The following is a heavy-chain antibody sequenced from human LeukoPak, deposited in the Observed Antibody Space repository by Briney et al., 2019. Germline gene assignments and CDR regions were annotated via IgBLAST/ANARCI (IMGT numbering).Heavy chain of an antibody. D-gene: IGHD3-16*02. Sequence: SETLSLTCAVYGGSFSGYYWSWIRQPPGKGLEWMGEINHSGSTNYNPFLKSRVTISVDTSKNQFSLKLSSVTAADTAVYYCATLPYDYVWGSYRYYYFDYWGQGTLVTVSS. J-gene: IGHJ4*02. CDR2: INHSGST. V-gene: IGHV4-34*01. CDR3: ATLPYDYVWGSYRYYYFDY. CDR1: GGSFSGYY.